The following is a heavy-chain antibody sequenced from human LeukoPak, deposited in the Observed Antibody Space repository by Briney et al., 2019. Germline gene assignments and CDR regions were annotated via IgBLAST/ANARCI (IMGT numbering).Heavy chain of an antibody. J-gene: IGHJ4*02. CDR1: GFTFSIYA. CDR3: AKRYYDFPLDY. CDR2: ISANGGET. Sequence: PGGSLRLSCAASGFTFSIYAMTWVRKAPGKGLDWVSSISANGGETHYADSVKGRFTISRDNSKNTLYLQINNPRVEDTAVYYCAKRYYDFPLDYWGQGTLVTVSS. V-gene: IGHV3-23*01. D-gene: IGHD3-3*01.